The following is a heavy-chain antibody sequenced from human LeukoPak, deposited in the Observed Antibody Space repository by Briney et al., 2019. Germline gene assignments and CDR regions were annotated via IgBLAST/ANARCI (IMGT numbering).Heavy chain of an antibody. Sequence: PSETLSLTCTVSGGSVSSGNYYWSWVRQPPGKGPEWIGYIYYSGTTNYNPSLKSRVTISVDLSKNQFSLKLSSVTAADTAVYYCARLYYDSSDYHYFDYWGQGTLVTVSS. CDR1: GGSVSSGNYY. J-gene: IGHJ4*02. D-gene: IGHD3-22*01. CDR2: IYYSGTT. CDR3: ARLYYDSSDYHYFDY. V-gene: IGHV4-61*01.